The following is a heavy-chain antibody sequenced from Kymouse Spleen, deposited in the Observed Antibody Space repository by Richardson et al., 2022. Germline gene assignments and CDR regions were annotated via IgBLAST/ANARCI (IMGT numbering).Heavy chain of an antibody. D-gene: IGHD3-3*01. J-gene: IGHJ6*02. CDR2: IYYSGST. CDR1: GGSISSYY. CDR3: AREGVFGVGYYGMDV. Sequence: QVQLQESGPGLVKPSETLSLTCTVSGGSISSYYWSWIRQPPGKGLEWIGYIYYSGSTNYNPSLKSRVTISVDTSKNQFSLKLSSVTAADTAVYYCAREGVFGVGYYGMDVWGQGTTVTVSS. V-gene: IGHV4-59*01.